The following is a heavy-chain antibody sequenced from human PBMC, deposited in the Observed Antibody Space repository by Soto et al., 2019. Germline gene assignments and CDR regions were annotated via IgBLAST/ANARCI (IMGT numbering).Heavy chain of an antibody. J-gene: IGHJ4*02. V-gene: IGHV4-30-4*01. CDR3: ARDLRGYRYGFDY. CDR1: GGSISSGDYY. CDR2: IYYSGST. Sequence: PSATLSLTCTVSGGSISSGDYYWSWIRQPPGKGLEWIGYIYYSGSTYYNPSLKSRVTISVDTSKNQFSLKLSSVTAADTAVYYCARDLRGYRYGFDYSGQGTLVTVSS. D-gene: IGHD5-18*01.